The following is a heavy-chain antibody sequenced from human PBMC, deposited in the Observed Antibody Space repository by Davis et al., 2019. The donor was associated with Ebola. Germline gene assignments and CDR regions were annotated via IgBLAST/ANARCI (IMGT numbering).Heavy chain of an antibody. Sequence: PSETLSLTCAVSGGSISSGGYSWSWIRQPPGKGLEWIGYIYHSGSTYYNPSLKSRVTIPVDRSKNQFSLKLSSVTAADTAVYYCARNRIINGMDVWGKGTTVTVSS. D-gene: IGHD3-10*01. V-gene: IGHV4-30-2*01. CDR1: GGSISSGGYS. J-gene: IGHJ6*04. CDR2: IYHSGST. CDR3: ARNRIINGMDV.